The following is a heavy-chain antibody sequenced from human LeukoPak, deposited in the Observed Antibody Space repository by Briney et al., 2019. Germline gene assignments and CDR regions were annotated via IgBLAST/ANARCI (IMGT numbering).Heavy chain of an antibody. Sequence: GGSLRLSCVASGFTISNYWMSWVRQAPGKGLEWVANIKPDGSQNDYVGSVKGRFTISRDNAKNSLYLQMNSLRAEDTAVYYCARDPLTLYNYYMDVWGKGTTVTVSS. J-gene: IGHJ6*03. V-gene: IGHV3-7*01. CDR3: ARDPLTLYNYYMDV. CDR2: IKPDGSQN. D-gene: IGHD3-9*01. CDR1: GFTISNYW.